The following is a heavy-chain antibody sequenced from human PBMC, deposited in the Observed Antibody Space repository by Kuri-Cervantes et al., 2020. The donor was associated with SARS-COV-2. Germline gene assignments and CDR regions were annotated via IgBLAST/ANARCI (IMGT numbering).Heavy chain of an antibody. Sequence: GESLKISCAASGFLFSASAIHWVRQSSGKGLEWVGRVRGKANNYVTAYAASVKGRFTISRDDSKNMADLQMNSLKTEDTAVYYCTTLIDYWGQGALVTVSS. J-gene: IGHJ4*02. CDR2: VRGKANNYVT. CDR1: GFLFSASA. CDR3: TTLIDY. V-gene: IGHV3-73*01.